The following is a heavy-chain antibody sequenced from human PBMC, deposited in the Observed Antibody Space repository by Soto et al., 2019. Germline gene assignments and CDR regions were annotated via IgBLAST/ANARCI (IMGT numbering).Heavy chain of an antibody. J-gene: IGHJ5*02. CDR3: AREEGDDSSGYYASNWFDP. V-gene: IGHV3-48*02. D-gene: IGHD3-22*01. Sequence: GGSLRLSCAASGFTFSSYSMNWVRQAPGKGLEWVSYISSSSSTIYYADSVKGRFTISRDNAKNSLYLQMNSLRDEDTAVYYCAREEGDDSSGYYASNWFDPWGQGTLVTVSS. CDR2: ISSSSSTI. CDR1: GFTFSSYS.